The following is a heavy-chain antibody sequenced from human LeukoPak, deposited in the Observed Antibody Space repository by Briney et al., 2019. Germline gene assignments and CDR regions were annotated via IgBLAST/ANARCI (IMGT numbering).Heavy chain of an antibody. Sequence: ASVKVSCKASGYTFTGYYMHWVRQAPGQGLEWMGWISAYNGNTNYAQKLQGRVTMTTDTSTSTAYMELRSLRSDDTAVYYCARDPRIVCLQNYYCWTRRYFDYWGQGTLVTVSS. CDR1: GYTFTGYY. D-gene: IGHD3-22*01. V-gene: IGHV1-18*04. CDR2: ISAYNGNT. J-gene: IGHJ4*02. CDR3: ARDPRIVCLQNYYCWTRRYFDY.